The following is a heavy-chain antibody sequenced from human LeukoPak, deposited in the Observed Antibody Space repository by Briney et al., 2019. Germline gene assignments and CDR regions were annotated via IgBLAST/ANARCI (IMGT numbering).Heavy chain of an antibody. V-gene: IGHV3-21*06. CDR1: GFTFSTYS. Sequence: GGSLRLSCAASGFTFSTYSMHWVRQAPGKGLEGVSSISSSSSYIYYAESVKGRFAISRDNAKNLLFLQMNGLRAEDTAVYYCARGRSITLLRGVAMSDGFDIWGQGAMVAVSS. D-gene: IGHD3-10*01. J-gene: IGHJ3*02. CDR2: ISSSSSYI. CDR3: ARGRSITLLRGVAMSDGFDI.